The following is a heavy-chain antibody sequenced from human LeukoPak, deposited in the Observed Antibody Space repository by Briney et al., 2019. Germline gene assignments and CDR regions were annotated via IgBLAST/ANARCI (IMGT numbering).Heavy chain of an antibody. CDR2: ISGSGGST. V-gene: IGHV3-23*01. Sequence: GSLRLSCAASGFTFSSYSMNWVRQAPGKGVEWVSAISGSGGSTYYADSVEGRFTISRDNSKNTLYLQMNSLRAEDTAVYYCAKAKPYGSGSYWGQGTLVTVSS. J-gene: IGHJ4*02. D-gene: IGHD3-10*01. CDR1: GFTFSSYS. CDR3: AKAKPYGSGSY.